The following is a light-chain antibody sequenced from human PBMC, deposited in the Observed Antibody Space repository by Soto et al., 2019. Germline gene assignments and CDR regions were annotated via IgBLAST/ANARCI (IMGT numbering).Light chain of an antibody. CDR3: QQLNSYPLT. V-gene: IGKV1-9*01. CDR1: QGTSSY. J-gene: IGKJ4*01. Sequence: DIQLTQSPSFLSASVGDRVTITCQASQGTSSYLAWYQQKPGKAPKLLIYAASTLQSGVPSRFSGSGSGTEFTLTISSLQPEDFATYYCQQLNSYPLTFGGGTKVDI. CDR2: AAS.